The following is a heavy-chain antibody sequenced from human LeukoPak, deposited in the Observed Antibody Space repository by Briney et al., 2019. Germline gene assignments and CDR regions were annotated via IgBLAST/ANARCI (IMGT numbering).Heavy chain of an antibody. CDR2: IHHSGMT. J-gene: IGHJ6*03. D-gene: IGHD6-19*01. CDR3: AREASSDPRLSSYFLDV. CDR1: GDSNSSHF. Sequence: PSDTLSLLCSVSGDSNSSHFWSWIRHPPGKALEWIGYIHHSGMTNLNPSLKSRATLSVDTATNQFSLRLTSVTAADTAFYFCAREASSDPRLSSYFLDVWGDGAAVTVSS. V-gene: IGHV4-59*11.